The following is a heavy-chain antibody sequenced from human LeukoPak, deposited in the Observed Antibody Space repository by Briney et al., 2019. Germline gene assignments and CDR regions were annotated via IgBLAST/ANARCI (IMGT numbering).Heavy chain of an antibody. CDR1: GYTFTGYY. J-gene: IGHJ6*03. D-gene: IGHD1-26*01. CDR3: ARGSGSYYVYYYYYMDV. Sequence: ASVKVSCKASGYTFTGYYMHWVRQAPGQGLEWMGWINPNSGGTNYAQKFQGRVTMTRDTSISTAYMELSRLRSDDTAVYYCARGSGSYYVYYYYYMDVWGKGTTVTISS. V-gene: IGHV1-2*02. CDR2: INPNSGGT.